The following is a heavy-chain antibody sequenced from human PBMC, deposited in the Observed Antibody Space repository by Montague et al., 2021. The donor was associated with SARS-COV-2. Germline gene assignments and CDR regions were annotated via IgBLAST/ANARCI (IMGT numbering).Heavy chain of an antibody. CDR3: VRYSGWFYFDF. CDR1: GDSVANNSVA. J-gene: IGHJ4*02. D-gene: IGHD6-19*01. Sequence: CAISGDSVANNSVAWSWLRHSPSRGLELLGRTYYRSKWYSDYAPSLRGRLTVNPDASKNEFSLELNYVTPEDTAVYYCVRYSGWFYFDFWGQGTLVTVSS. CDR2: TYYRSKWYS. V-gene: IGHV6-1*01.